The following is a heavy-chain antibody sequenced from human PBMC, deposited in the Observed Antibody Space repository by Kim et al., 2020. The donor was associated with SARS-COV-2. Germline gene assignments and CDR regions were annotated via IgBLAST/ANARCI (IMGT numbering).Heavy chain of an antibody. V-gene: IGHV4-34*01. CDR3: ARGAYSSSWYGPGRPFDP. D-gene: IGHD6-13*01. J-gene: IGHJ5*02. Sequence: LKSRVTISADTSKNQFSLKLGSVTAADTAVYYCARGAYSSSWYGPGRPFDPWGQGTLVTVSS.